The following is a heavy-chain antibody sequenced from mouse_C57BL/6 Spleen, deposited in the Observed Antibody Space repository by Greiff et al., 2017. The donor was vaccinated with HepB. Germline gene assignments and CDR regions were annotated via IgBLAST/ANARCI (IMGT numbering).Heavy chain of an antibody. J-gene: IGHJ1*03. Sequence: QVQLQQPGAELVKPGASVKLSCKASGYPFTSYWMHWVKQRPGQGLEWIGMIHPNSGSTNYNEKFKSKATLTEDKSYRTAYMQLSSLTSDVSAIYYCARSDYYGSSHWYFDVWGKGTTVTVSS. CDR1: GYPFTSYW. CDR3: ARSDYYGSSHWYFDV. D-gene: IGHD1-1*01. CDR2: IHPNSGST. V-gene: IGHV1-64*01.